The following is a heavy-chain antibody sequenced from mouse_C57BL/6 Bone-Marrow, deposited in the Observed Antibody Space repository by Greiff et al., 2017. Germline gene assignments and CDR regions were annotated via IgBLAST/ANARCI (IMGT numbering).Heavy chain of an antibody. V-gene: IGHV1-81*01. J-gene: IGHJ3*01. CDR1: GYTFTSYG. D-gene: IGHD1-1*01. Sequence: VHLVESGAELARPGASVKLSCKASGYTFTSYGISWVKQRTGQGLEWIGEIYPRSGNTYYNEKFKGKATLTADKSSSTAYMELRSLTSEDSAVYFCARKGNYYGSSPFAYWGQGTLVTVSA. CDR3: ARKGNYYGSSPFAY. CDR2: IYPRSGNT.